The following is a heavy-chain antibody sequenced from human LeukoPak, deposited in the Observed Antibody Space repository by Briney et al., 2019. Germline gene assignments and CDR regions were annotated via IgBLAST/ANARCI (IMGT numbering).Heavy chain of an antibody. CDR2: ISSSSSYI. Sequence: GGSLRLSCAASGFTFSSYNMNWVRQAPGKGLEWVSSISSSSSYIYYADSVKGRFTISRDNAKNSLYLQINSLRAEDTAVYYCARGTAVAGTRGAFDIWGQGTMVTVSS. V-gene: IGHV3-21*01. D-gene: IGHD6-19*01. CDR1: GFTFSSYN. J-gene: IGHJ3*02. CDR3: ARGTAVAGTRGAFDI.